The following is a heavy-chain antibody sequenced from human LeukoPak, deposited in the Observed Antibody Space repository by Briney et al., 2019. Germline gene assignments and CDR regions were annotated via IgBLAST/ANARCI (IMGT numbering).Heavy chain of an antibody. Sequence: SETLSLTCAVYGGSFSGYYWSWIRQPPGKGLEWIGEINHSGSTNCNPSLKSRVTISVDTSKNQFSLKLSSVTAADTAVYYCARRYRAYYDSSGYYPFDYWGQGTLVTVSS. J-gene: IGHJ4*02. CDR3: ARRYRAYYDSSGYYPFDY. CDR2: INHSGST. V-gene: IGHV4-34*01. D-gene: IGHD3-22*01. CDR1: GGSFSGYY.